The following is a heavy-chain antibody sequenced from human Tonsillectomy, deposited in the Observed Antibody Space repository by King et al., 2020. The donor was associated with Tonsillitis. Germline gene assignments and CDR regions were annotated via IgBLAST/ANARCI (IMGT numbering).Heavy chain of an antibody. CDR3: AKGCSGGSWCFNI. CDR2: ISGSGGST. V-gene: IGHV3-23*04. D-gene: IGHD2-15*01. J-gene: IGHJ3*02. Sequence: VQLVESGGDLVHPGGSLRLSCAASGFTFSTYAMVWVRQAPGKGLEWVSAISGSGGSTYYADSVKGRFTISRDNSKNTLFLQMNSLRAEDTAVYYCAKGCSGGSWCFNIWGQGTMVTVSS. CDR1: GFTFSTYA.